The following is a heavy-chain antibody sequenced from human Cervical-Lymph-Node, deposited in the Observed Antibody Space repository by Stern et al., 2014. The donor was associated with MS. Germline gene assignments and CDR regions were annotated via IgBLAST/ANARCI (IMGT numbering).Heavy chain of an antibody. CDR2: MRSKANGGTT. J-gene: IGHJ4*02. CDR1: GFTFGDHA. V-gene: IGHV3-49*05. CDR3: STSYFDY. Sequence: QLVQSGGGLVKSVRFLRLSCTTCGFTFGDHAMGWFRQVPGKGLYWISFMRSKANGGTTEYATSVKGRFTISRDDSKSIAYLQMNSLKIEDTAVYYCSTSYFDYWGQGTLVTVSS.